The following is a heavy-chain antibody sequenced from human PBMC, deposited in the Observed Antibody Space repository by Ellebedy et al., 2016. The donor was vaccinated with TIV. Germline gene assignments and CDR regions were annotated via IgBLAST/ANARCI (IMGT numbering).Heavy chain of an antibody. Sequence: GESLKISXAASGFTFSSYAMHWVRQAPGKGLEWVAVISYDGSNKYYADSVKGRFTISRDNSKNTLYLQMNSLRAEDTAVYYCAKEMSRVQLSGSWGQGTLVTVSS. V-gene: IGHV3-30-3*01. CDR1: GFTFSSYA. J-gene: IGHJ4*02. CDR3: AKEMSRVQLSGS. CDR2: ISYDGSNK. D-gene: IGHD5-18*01.